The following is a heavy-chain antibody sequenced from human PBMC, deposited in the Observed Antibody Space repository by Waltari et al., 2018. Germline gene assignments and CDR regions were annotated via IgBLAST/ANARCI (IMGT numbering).Heavy chain of an antibody. CDR1: GFSFSNYW. CDR2: IKQDGSEN. Sequence: EVEFVESGGDLVQPGGSRRLSCAASGFSFSNYWMNWVRQAPGKGLEWLANIKQDGSENYYRGSVKGRFTISRDNAKNLLYLQMNSLRAEDTAVYYCARGINPPGIDYWGQGTLVTASS. CDR3: ARGINPPGIDY. V-gene: IGHV3-7*01. J-gene: IGHJ4*02. D-gene: IGHD1-26*01.